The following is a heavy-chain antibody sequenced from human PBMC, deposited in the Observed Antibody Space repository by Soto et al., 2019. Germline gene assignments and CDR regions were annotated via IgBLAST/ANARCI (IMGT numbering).Heavy chain of an antibody. J-gene: IGHJ6*02. Sequence: GGSLRLSCAASGFTFSGSAMHWVRQASGKGLEWVGRIRSKANSYATAYAASVKGRFTISRDDSKNTAYLQMNSLKTEDTAVYYCTRHVLPKRVVAATEDYYYYGMDVWGQGTTVTVSS. CDR3: TRHVLPKRVVAATEDYYYYGMDV. CDR1: GFTFSGSA. V-gene: IGHV3-73*01. D-gene: IGHD2-15*01. CDR2: IRSKANSYAT.